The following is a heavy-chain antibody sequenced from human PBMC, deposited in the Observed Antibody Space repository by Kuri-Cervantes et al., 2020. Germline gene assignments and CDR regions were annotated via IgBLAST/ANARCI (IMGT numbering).Heavy chain of an antibody. CDR2: ISYDGSTK. V-gene: IGHV3-30-3*01. CDR1: GFTFSSYA. D-gene: IGHD2-21*02. J-gene: IGHJ4*02. Sequence: GESLKISCAASGFTFSSYAMHWVRQAPGKGLEWVAVISYDGSTKYYADSVKGRFTISRDNSKNTLYLQMNSLRAEDTAVYYCAKVERKIVVVTAALDYWGQGTLVTVSS. CDR3: AKVERKIVVVTAALDY.